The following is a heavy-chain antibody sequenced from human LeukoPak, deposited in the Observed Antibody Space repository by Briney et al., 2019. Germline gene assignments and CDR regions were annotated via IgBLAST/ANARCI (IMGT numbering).Heavy chain of an antibody. Sequence: GGSLRLSCEASGFTFSSYSMNWVRQAPGKGLEWVSSISSSSSYIYYADSVKGRFTISRDNAKNSLYLQMNSLRAEDTAVYYCAREGYCSGGSCQSFDYWGQGTLVTVSS. D-gene: IGHD2-15*01. V-gene: IGHV3-21*01. J-gene: IGHJ4*02. CDR2: ISSSSSYI. CDR1: GFTFSSYS. CDR3: AREGYCSGGSCQSFDY.